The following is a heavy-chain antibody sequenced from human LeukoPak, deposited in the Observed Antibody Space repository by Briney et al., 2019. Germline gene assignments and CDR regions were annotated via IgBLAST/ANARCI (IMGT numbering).Heavy chain of an antibody. CDR3: ARATAFGGDGFDP. J-gene: IGHJ5*02. CDR1: GYTFTSYG. D-gene: IGHD2-21*02. CDR2: INPNSGGT. V-gene: IGHV1-2*02. Sequence: ASVKVSCKASGYTFTSYGISWVRQAPGQGLEWMGWINPNSGGTNYAQKFQGRVTMTRDTSISTAYMELSRLRSDDTAVYYCARATAFGGDGFDPWGQGTLVTVSS.